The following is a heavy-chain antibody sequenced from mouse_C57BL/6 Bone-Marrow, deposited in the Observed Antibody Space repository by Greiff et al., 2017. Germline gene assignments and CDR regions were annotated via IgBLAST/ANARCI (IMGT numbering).Heavy chain of an antibody. J-gene: IGHJ4*01. D-gene: IGHD2-10*01. Sequence: QVQLQQPGAELVKPGASVKLSCKASGYTFTSYWMHWVKQRPGQGLEWIGMIHPNSGSTNYNEKFKSKATLTVDKSSSTAYMQLSSLTSEDSAVYYCARPPYPYCYAMDYWGQGTSVTVSS. V-gene: IGHV1-64*01. CDR3: ARPPYPYCYAMDY. CDR2: IHPNSGST. CDR1: GYTFTSYW.